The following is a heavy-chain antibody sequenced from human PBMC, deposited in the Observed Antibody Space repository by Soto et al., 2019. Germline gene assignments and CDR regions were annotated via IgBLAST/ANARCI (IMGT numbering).Heavy chain of an antibody. CDR3: ARRSLYCSSTSCYQAPYYYMDV. V-gene: IGHV1-18*01. CDR1: GYTFTSYG. CDR2: ISAYNGNT. J-gene: IGHJ6*03. Sequence: ASVKVSCKASGYTFTSYGISWVRQAPGQGLEWMGWISAYNGNTNYAQKLQGRVTMTTDTSTSTAYMELRSLRSDDTAVYYCARRSLYCSSTSCYQAPYYYMDVWGKGTTVTVSS. D-gene: IGHD2-2*01.